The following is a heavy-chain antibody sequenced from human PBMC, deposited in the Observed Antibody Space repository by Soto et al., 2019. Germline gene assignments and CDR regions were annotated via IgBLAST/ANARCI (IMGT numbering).Heavy chain of an antibody. Sequence: PSETLSLTCTVSGGSISSNYWGWIRQPPGKGLEWIGYVYDSGSTNYNPSLKSRVTISVDTSKNQFSLKLNSVTAKDTAVYYCARGVAITIIRGVVIPHYFDYWGQGTLVTVS. J-gene: IGHJ4*02. CDR2: VYDSGST. D-gene: IGHD3-10*01. CDR3: ARGVAITIIRGVVIPHYFDY. V-gene: IGHV4-59*01. CDR1: GGSISSNY.